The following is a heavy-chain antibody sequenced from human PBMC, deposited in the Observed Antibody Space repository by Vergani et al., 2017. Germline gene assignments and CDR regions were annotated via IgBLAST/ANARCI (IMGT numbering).Heavy chain of an antibody. CDR2: ISGSGGST. CDR3: AKDRPGIGVAGFNGFDP. Sequence: EVQLLESGGGLVQPGGSLRLSCAASGFTFSSYAMSWVRPAPGKGLEWVSAISGSGGSTYYADSVKGRFTISRDNSKNTLYLQMNSLRAEDTAVYYCAKDRPGIGVAGFNGFDPWGQGTLVTVSS. J-gene: IGHJ5*02. CDR1: GFTFSSYA. V-gene: IGHV3-23*01. D-gene: IGHD6-19*01.